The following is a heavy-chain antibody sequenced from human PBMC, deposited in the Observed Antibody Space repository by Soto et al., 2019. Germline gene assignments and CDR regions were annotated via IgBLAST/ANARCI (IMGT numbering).Heavy chain of an antibody. Sequence: QVQVVESGGGVVQPGRSLRLSCAGPGFTFSSFGLHWVRQAPGKGREWVSLLWYDESKKSYGDSVKGQFTITRDNSRNTVYLQMNSLRADDTAVYYCARDASYYSLWSGYYPSRNGMDVWGQGTTVTVSS. V-gene: IGHV3-33*01. CDR2: LWYDESKK. D-gene: IGHD3-3*01. J-gene: IGHJ6*02. CDR1: GFTFSSFG. CDR3: ARDASYYSLWSGYYPSRNGMDV.